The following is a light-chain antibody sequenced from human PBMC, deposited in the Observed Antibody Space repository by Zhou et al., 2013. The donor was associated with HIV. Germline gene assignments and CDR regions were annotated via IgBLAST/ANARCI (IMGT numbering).Light chain of an antibody. CDR3: QQYGSSPRT. J-gene: IGKJ2*01. Sequence: ETLLTQSPGTLSLSPGERATLSCRASQSVSSSYLAWYQQRPGQAPRLLIYGASSRATGVPDRFSGSGSGTDFTLAISRLEPEDFAVYYCQQYGSSPRTFGQGTKLDIK. CDR1: QSVSSSY. CDR2: GAS. V-gene: IGKV3-20*01.